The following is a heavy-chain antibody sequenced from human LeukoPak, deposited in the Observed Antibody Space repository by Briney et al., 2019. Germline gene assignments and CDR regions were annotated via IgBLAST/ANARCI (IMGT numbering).Heavy chain of an antibody. CDR1: GFTVISNY. D-gene: IGHD5-18*01. V-gene: IGHV3-53*01. CDR2: IYSDGRV. CDR3: ARERGYSYGLAGFFDY. Sequence: GGSLRLSCAASGFTVISNYMSWVRQAPGKGLEGVSVIYSDGRVHYSDSVKGRFTISRDDSKNTLYLQMTSLRAEDTAVYYCARERGYSYGLAGFFDYWGQGTQATVSS. J-gene: IGHJ4*02.